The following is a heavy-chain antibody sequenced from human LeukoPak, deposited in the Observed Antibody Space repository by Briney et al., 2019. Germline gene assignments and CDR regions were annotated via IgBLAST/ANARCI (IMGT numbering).Heavy chain of an antibody. Sequence: PSETLSLTCTVSGGSISSSSYYWGWIRQPPGKGLEWIVSISYSGSTYYNPSLKSRVTISVDTSKNQFSLKLSSVTAADTAVYYCSRLRGVGVRGVVNYYMDVWGKGTTVTVSS. CDR1: GGSISSSSYY. CDR3: SRLRGVGVRGVVNYYMDV. CDR2: ISYSGST. D-gene: IGHD3-10*01. J-gene: IGHJ6*03. V-gene: IGHV4-39*01.